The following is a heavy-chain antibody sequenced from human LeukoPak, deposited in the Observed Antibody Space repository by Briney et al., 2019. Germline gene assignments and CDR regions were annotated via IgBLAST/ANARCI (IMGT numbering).Heavy chain of an antibody. CDR2: ISAYNGNT. D-gene: IGHD3-9*01. CDR1: GYTFTSYG. Sequence: GASVKVSCKASGYTFTSYGISWVRQAPGQGLEWMGWISAYNGNTNYAQKLQGRVTMTTDTSTSTAYMELRSLRSDDTAVYYCARDRGYYDILTGPDYWGQGTLVTVSS. J-gene: IGHJ4*02. V-gene: IGHV1-18*01. CDR3: ARDRGYYDILTGPDY.